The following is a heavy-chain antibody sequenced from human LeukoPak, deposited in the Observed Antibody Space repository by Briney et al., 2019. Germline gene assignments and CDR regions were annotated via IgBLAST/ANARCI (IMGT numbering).Heavy chain of an antibody. D-gene: IGHD5-18*01. CDR1: GFTFSSHW. CDR3: ARDLQLWTTRDTRGGAQAGY. Sequence: GGSLRLSCAASGFTFSSHWMHWVRQAPGKGLVWVSRINSDGISISYADSVKGRFTISRDNAKNTLYLQMNSLRAEDTAVYYCARDLQLWTTRDTRGGAQAGYWGQGTLVTVSS. J-gene: IGHJ4*02. CDR2: INSDGISI. V-gene: IGHV3-74*01.